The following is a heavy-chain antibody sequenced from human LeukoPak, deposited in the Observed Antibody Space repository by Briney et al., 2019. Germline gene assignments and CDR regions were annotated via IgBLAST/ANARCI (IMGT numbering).Heavy chain of an antibody. CDR1: GFTFSSYA. Sequence: GGSLRLSCAASGFTFSSYAMHWVRQAPGKGLEWAAVISYDGSNKYYADSVKGRFTISRDNSKNTLYLQMNSLRAEDTAVYYCARDQRAIRARGPFDYWGQGTLVTVSS. J-gene: IGHJ4*02. CDR2: ISYDGSNK. D-gene: IGHD3-10*01. V-gene: IGHV3-30*04. CDR3: ARDQRAIRARGPFDY.